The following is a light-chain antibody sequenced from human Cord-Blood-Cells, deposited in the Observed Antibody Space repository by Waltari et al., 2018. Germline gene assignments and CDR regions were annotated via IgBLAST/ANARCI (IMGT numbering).Light chain of an antibody. Sequence: QSVLRTPPPVPEPRRQTVTTSCCGSSPNSGNSAVSWYQPPPGQAPKLLIYYDDLLPSGVSDRFSGSKSGTSASLAISGLQSEDEADYYCAAWDDSLNGPVFGGGTQLTVL. CDR1: SPNSGNSA. J-gene: IGLJ7*01. CDR3: AAWDDSLNGPV. CDR2: YDD. V-gene: IGLV1-36*01.